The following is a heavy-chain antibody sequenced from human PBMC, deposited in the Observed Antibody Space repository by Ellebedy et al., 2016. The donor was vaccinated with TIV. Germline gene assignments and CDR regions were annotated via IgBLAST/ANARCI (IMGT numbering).Heavy chain of an antibody. CDR3: AKWLHPYFDY. CDR2: ISGSGGST. D-gene: IGHD5-24*01. CDR1: GFTFSSYA. Sequence: GGSLRLXXAASGFTFSSYAMSWVRQAPGKGLEWVSAISGSGGSTYYADSVKGRFTISRDNSKNTLYLQMNSLRAEDTAVYYCAKWLHPYFDYWGQGTLVTVSS. V-gene: IGHV3-23*01. J-gene: IGHJ4*02.